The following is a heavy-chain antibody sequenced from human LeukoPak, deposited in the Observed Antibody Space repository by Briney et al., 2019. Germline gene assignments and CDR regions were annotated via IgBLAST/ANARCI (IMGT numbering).Heavy chain of an antibody. J-gene: IGHJ4*02. CDR3: ARYYDSSGYYY. CDR2: IYYSGST. V-gene: IGHV4-59*01. CDR1: GGSISSYY. Sequence: PSETLSLTCTVSGGSISSYYWSWIRPPPGKGLEWIGYIYYSGSTNYNPSLKSRVTISVDTSKNQFSLKLSSVTAADTAVYYCARYYDSSGYYYWGQGTLVTVSS. D-gene: IGHD3-22*01.